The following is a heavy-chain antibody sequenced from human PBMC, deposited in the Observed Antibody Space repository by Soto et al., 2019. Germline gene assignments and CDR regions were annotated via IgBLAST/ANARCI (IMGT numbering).Heavy chain of an antibody. V-gene: IGHV4-38-2*02. D-gene: IGHD3-16*01. CDR3: ARNVTSETPSWGENNYKWLDP. J-gene: IGHJ5*02. CDR1: GDSIFGSSHY. Sequence: PSETLSLTCIVSGDSIFGSSHYWVWIRQPPGKRLEWIGSIYYSGSTHYNPSLKSRVTISIDTSKNQFSLKLTSLTAADTAVYFCARNVTSETPSWGENNYKWLDPWGQGTLVTVYS. CDR2: IYYSGST.